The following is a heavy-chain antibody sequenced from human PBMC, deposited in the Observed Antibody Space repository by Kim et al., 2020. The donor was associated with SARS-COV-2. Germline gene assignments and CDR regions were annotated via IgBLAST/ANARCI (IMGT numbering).Heavy chain of an antibody. J-gene: IGHJ4*02. D-gene: IGHD3-10*01. CDR3: AKDRTYYGSGSYSLFSFDY. Sequence: GGSLRLSCAASGFTFDDYAMHWVRQAPGKGLEWVSGISWNSGSIGYADSVKGRFTISRDNAKNSLYLQMNSLRAEDTALYYCAKDRTYYGSGSYSLFSFDYWGQGTLVTVSS. V-gene: IGHV3-9*01. CDR1: GFTFDDYA. CDR2: ISWNSGSI.